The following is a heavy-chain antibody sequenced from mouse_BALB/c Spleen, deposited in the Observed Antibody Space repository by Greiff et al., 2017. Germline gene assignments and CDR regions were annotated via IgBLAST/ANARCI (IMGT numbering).Heavy chain of an antibody. Sequence: EVKLMESGGGLVQPGGSLKLSCAASGFTFSSYTMSWVRQTPEKRLEWVAYISNGGGSTYYPDTVKGRFTISRDNAKNTLYLQMNSLQTDDTAMYYCARIGRSGTVDYWGQGTTLTVSS. CDR2: ISNGGGST. CDR3: ARIGRSGTVDY. J-gene: IGHJ2*01. CDR1: GFTFSSYT. D-gene: IGHD3-1*01. V-gene: IGHV5-12-2*01.